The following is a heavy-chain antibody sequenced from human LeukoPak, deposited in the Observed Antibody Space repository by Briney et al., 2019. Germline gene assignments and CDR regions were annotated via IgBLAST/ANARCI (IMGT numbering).Heavy chain of an antibody. V-gene: IGHV3-72*01. D-gene: IGHD1-14*01. CDR1: GFTFGDYC. CDR2: TRNKANSYTT. CDR3: ARGNRAFDS. Sequence: GGSLRLSCAASGFTFGDYCMDWVRQAPGKGLEWVGRTRNKANSYTTEYAASVKGRFTISRDDSMNSLYLHMHSLKPEDTAVYYCARGNRAFDSWGQGTLVTVSS. J-gene: IGHJ4*02.